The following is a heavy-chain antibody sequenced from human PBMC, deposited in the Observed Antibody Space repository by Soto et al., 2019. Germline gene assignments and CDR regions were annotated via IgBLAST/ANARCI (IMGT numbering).Heavy chain of an antibody. V-gene: IGHV1-18*01. D-gene: IGHD3-3*01. J-gene: IGHJ4*02. Sequence: GASVKVSCKASGYTFTSYGISWVRQPPGQGLEWMGWISAYNGNTNYAQKLQGRVTMTTDTSTSTAYMELRSLRSDDTAVYYCARDLRYDFWSGYWGYFDYWGQGTLVTVSS. CDR2: ISAYNGNT. CDR3: ARDLRYDFWSGYWGYFDY. CDR1: GYTFTSYG.